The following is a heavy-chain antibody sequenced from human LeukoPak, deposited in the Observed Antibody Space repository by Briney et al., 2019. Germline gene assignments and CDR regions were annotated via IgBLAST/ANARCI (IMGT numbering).Heavy chain of an antibody. V-gene: IGHV3-30-3*01. J-gene: IGHJ6*02. D-gene: IGHD1-26*01. CDR3: ARDHTIGSYYYYYYGMDV. CDR1: GFTFSSYA. Sequence: GRSLRLSCAASGFTFSSYAMHWVRQAPGKGLEWVAVISYDGSNKCYADSVKGRFTISRDNSKNTLYLQMNSLRAEDTAVYYCARDHTIGSYYYYYYGMDVWGQGTTVTVSS. CDR2: ISYDGSNK.